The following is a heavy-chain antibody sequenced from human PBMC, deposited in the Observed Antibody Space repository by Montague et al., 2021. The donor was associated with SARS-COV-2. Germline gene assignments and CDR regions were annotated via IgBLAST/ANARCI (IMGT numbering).Heavy chain of an antibody. CDR3: ARTYYGGRPFDY. Sequence: PALVKPTQTLTLTRTFSGFSLSTSGMCVSWICQPPGKALEWLARIDWDDDKYYSTSLKTRLTISKDTSKNQVVLTMTNMDPVDTATYYCARTYYGGRPFDYWGQGTLVTVSS. CDR1: GFSLSTSGMC. V-gene: IGHV2-70*11. CDR2: IDWDDDK. D-gene: IGHD4-23*01. J-gene: IGHJ4*02.